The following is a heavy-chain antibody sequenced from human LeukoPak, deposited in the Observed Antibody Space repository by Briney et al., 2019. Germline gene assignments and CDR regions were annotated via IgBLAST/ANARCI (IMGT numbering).Heavy chain of an antibody. CDR2: IYYSGSS. J-gene: IGHJ4*02. CDR1: GGSISSYY. D-gene: IGHD3-22*01. CDR3: ARVGDTSGYFYYLDY. Sequence: PSETLSLTCTVSGGSISSYYWSWIRQPPGKGLEWIGYIYYSGSSNYNPSLKSRVTISVDTSKTQFSLKLTSMSAADTAVYYCARVGDTSGYFYYLDYWGQGTLVTVSS. V-gene: IGHV4-59*01.